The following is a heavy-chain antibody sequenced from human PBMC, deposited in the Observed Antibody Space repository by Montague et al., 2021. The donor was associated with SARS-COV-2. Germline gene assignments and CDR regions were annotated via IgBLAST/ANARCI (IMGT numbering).Heavy chain of an antibody. V-gene: IGHV2-70*01. D-gene: IGHD3-9*01. CDR2: IDWDDDK. J-gene: IGHJ6*02. Sequence: VKPTQTLTLTCTFSGFSLSTSGMCVSWIRQPPGKALEWLALIDWDDDKYYSTSLKTRLTISKDISKNQVVLTMTNMDPVDTATYYCARMVTIFSLGGYYYYYGMDVWGQGTTVTVSS. CDR1: GFSLSTSGMC. CDR3: ARMVTIFSLGGYYYYYGMDV.